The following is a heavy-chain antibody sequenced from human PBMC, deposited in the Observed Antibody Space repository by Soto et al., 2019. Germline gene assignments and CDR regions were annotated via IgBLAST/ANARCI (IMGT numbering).Heavy chain of an antibody. CDR2: IYHSGST. Sequence: SETLSLTCAVSSGSISSSNWWSWVRRTPGKGLEWIGEIYHSGSTNYNPSLKSRVTISVDKSKNQFSLKLSSVTTADTAVYYCARAARMEWLLKNDAFDIWGQGTMVTVSS. D-gene: IGHD5-12*01. CDR1: SGSISSSNW. V-gene: IGHV4-4*02. CDR3: ARAARMEWLLKNDAFDI. J-gene: IGHJ3*02.